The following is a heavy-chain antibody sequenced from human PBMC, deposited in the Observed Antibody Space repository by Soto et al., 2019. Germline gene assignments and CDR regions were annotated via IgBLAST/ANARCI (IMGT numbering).Heavy chain of an antibody. Sequence: ASVKVSCKASGYTFTGYYMHWVRQAPGQGLEWMGWINPNSGGTNYAQKFQGWVTMTRDTSISTAYMELSRLRSDDTAVYYCARDYEYWSGGSCCPGNNWFDPWGQGTLVTVSS. D-gene: IGHD2-15*01. V-gene: IGHV1-2*04. CDR1: GYTFTGYY. CDR3: ARDYEYWSGGSCCPGNNWFDP. J-gene: IGHJ5*02. CDR2: INPNSGGT.